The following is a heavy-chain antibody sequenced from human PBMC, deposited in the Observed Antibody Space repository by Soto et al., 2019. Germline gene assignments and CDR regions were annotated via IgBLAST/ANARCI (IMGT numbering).Heavy chain of an antibody. CDR1: GYTFTSYA. V-gene: IGHV1-3*01. D-gene: IGHD2-15*01. CDR2: INAGNGNT. Sequence: QVQLVQSGAEVKKPGASVKVSCKASGYTFTSYAMHWVRQAPGQRLEWMGWINAGNGNTKYSQKFQGRVTITRDTTASTAYMELSSLRSEDTAVYYCARGPGGPGGPGDYWGQGTLVTVSS. J-gene: IGHJ4*02. CDR3: ARGPGGPGGPGDY.